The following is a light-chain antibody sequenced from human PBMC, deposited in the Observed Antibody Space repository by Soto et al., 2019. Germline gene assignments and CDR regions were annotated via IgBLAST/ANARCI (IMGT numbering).Light chain of an antibody. CDR3: QQRSNWPPGT. Sequence: IVLTQSPATLSSFPGDRGPLSCKASQGIGDTLAWYQHTPGQAPRLLIYDASNRATGIPARFSGSGSGTDFTLTISSLEHEDVAVYYCQQRSNWPPGTFGQGTKVDIK. CDR2: DAS. CDR1: QGIGDT. J-gene: IGKJ1*01. V-gene: IGKV3-11*01.